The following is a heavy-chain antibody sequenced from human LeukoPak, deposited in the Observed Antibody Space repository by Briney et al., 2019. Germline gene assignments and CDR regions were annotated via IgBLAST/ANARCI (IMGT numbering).Heavy chain of an antibody. J-gene: IGHJ4*02. CDR2: ISSSSDYI. D-gene: IGHD6-6*01. CDR3: ARDPWGSSSF. CDR1: GFTFSTYS. V-gene: IGHV3-21*06. Sequence: PGGSLRLSCAASGFTFSTYSMNWGRQAPGKGRGWVSSISSSSDYIHYADSLKGRFTISRDNAKNSLYLQMNSLRAEDTAVYYCARDPWGSSSFWGQGTLVTVSS.